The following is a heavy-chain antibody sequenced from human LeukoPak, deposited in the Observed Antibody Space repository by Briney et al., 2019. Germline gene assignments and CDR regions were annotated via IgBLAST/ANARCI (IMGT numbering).Heavy chain of an antibody. V-gene: IGHV3-21*01. Sequence: GGSLRLSCAASGFTFNNYNMNWVRQAPGKGLEWVSSISSSSSYIYYADSVKGRFTISRDNAKNSLYLQMNSLRAEDTAVYYCARGGSHYYGSGVIDYWGQGTLVTVSS. J-gene: IGHJ4*02. CDR3: ARGGSHYYGSGVIDY. D-gene: IGHD3-10*01. CDR2: ISSSSSYI. CDR1: GFTFNNYN.